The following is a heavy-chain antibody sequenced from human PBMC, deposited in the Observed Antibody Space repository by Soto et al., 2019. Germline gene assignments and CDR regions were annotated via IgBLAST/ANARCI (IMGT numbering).Heavy chain of an antibody. CDR2: IYYSGST. V-gene: IGHV4-59*01. Sequence: SETLSLTCTVSGGSISSYYWSWIRQPPGKGLEWIGYIYYSGSTNYNPSLKSRVTISVDTSKNQFSLKLSSVTAADTAVYYCARDIFGGGYNGAFDIWGQGTMVTVSS. CDR1: GGSISSYY. J-gene: IGHJ3*02. D-gene: IGHD3-3*01. CDR3: ARDIFGGGYNGAFDI.